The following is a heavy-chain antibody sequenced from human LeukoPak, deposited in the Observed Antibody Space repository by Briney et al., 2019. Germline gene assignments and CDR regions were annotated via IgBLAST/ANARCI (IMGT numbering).Heavy chain of an antibody. V-gene: IGHV4-59*01. CDR1: GVSISSYY. Sequence: PSETLSLTCTVSGVSISSYYWSWIRQPPGKGLEWIGYIYYSGSTKYNPSLKSRLTISVDTPKNQFSLKLSSVTAADTAVYYCEREASSSWYHYYGMDVWGQGTTVTVSS. D-gene: IGHD6-13*01. J-gene: IGHJ6*02. CDR2: IYYSGST. CDR3: EREASSSWYHYYGMDV.